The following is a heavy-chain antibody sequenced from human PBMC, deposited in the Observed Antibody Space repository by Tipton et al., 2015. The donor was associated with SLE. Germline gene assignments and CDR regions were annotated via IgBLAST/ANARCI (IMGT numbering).Heavy chain of an antibody. V-gene: IGHV4-31*03. CDR2: ISYSGSR. J-gene: IGHJ6*03. Sequence: TLSLTCTVSGDSINSADYYWSWIRQHPGRGLEWIGYISYSGSRYYSPSLTSRLTISVDPSKNQFSLKLSSVTAADTALYYCARQAFTPPNYYYYMDVWGKGTAVTVSS. CDR1: GDSINSADYY. CDR3: ARQAFTPPNYYYYMDV.